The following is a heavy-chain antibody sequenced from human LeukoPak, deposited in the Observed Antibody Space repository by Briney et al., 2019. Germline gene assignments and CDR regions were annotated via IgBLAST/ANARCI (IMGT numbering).Heavy chain of an antibody. CDR1: GFTFSGYS. CDR2: INSRSSSI. CDR3: AGEGYYGAFDI. Sequence: PGGSLRLSCAASGFTFSGYSMSWVRQAPGKGLEWVAYINSRSSSISYADSVKGRFTISRDNAKNSLYLQMNRLRDEDTAVYHCAGEGYYGAFDIWGQGTMVTVSS. V-gene: IGHV3-48*02. D-gene: IGHD3-10*01. J-gene: IGHJ3*02.